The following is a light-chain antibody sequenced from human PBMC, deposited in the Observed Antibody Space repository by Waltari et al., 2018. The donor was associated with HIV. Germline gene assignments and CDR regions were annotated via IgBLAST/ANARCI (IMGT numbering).Light chain of an antibody. Sequence: QSALTQPASVSGSPGQSITISCTGTRGDVGGYNFVSWYLQHPGKAPKLIIYNVNTRPSGVSVRFSGSRSANTAALTISGLQAEDEADYFCSSYTSSGPRYVLFGGGTRLTVL. CDR2: NVN. J-gene: IGLJ2*01. CDR1: RGDVGGYNF. CDR3: SSYTSSGPRYVL. V-gene: IGLV2-14*03.